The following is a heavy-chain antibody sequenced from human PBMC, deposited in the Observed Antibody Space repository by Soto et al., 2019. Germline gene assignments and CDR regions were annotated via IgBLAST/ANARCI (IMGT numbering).Heavy chain of an antibody. CDR1: GFTFSSYG. V-gene: IGHV3-64D*08. CDR3: AVVAGSYDFDS. D-gene: IGHD6-19*01. CDR2: ISNNGGRT. J-gene: IGHJ4*02. Sequence: GGSLRLSCSASGFTFSSYGMHWVRQAPGKGLEYVSAISNNGGRTNYADSVKGRFTISRDNSKNTVYLQMSSLTSEDTALYYCAVVAGSYDFDSWGQGTMVTGS.